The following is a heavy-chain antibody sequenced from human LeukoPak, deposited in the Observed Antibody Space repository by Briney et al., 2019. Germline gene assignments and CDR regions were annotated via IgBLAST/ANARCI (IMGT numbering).Heavy chain of an antibody. D-gene: IGHD1-7*01. J-gene: IGHJ4*02. V-gene: IGHV3-48*04. CDR3: ARMNYVSSGWGAPFDS. CDR1: GFTFSSYN. Sequence: PGGSLRLSCAASGFTFSSYNMNWVRQAPGKGLEWVSYISNNSSTIYYADSVKGRFTISRDNAKNSLYLQMNSLRAEDTAVYYCARMNYVSSGWGAPFDSWGQGTLVTVSS. CDR2: ISNNSSTI.